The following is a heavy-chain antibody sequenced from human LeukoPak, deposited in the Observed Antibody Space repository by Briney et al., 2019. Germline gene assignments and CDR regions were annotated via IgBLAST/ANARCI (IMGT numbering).Heavy chain of an antibody. CDR1: GFTLNSYG. Sequence: PGASLRLSCATSGFTLNSYGVNWVRQAPGKGLEWVSSISSSSDYIYYADSLKGRFTISRDTAKNLLYLQMNSLRVEDTAVYYCARDAGITGTTDLDYWGQGTLVTVSS. CDR2: ISSSSDYI. CDR3: ARDAGITGTTDLDY. D-gene: IGHD1-7*01. J-gene: IGHJ4*02. V-gene: IGHV3-21*01.